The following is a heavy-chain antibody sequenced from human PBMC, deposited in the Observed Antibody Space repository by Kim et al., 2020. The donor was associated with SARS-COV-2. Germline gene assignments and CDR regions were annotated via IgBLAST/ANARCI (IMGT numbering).Heavy chain of an antibody. CDR1: GFTFSSYG. D-gene: IGHD3-10*01. V-gene: IGHV3-30*18. Sequence: GGSLRLSCAASGFTFSSYGMHWVRQAPGKGLEWVAVISYDGSNKYYADSVKGRFTISRDNSKNTLYLQMNSLRAEDTTVYYCAKDQGAIYSLWFGGLPFHCFDYWGQGTLVTVSS. CDR2: ISYDGSNK. J-gene: IGHJ4*02. CDR3: AKDQGAIYSLWFGGLPFHCFDY.